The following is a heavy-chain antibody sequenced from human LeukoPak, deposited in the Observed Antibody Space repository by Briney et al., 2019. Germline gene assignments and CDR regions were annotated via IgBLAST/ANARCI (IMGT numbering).Heavy chain of an antibody. CDR2: IRQDGSEK. J-gene: IGHJ4*02. V-gene: IGHV3-7*01. CDR1: GFTFSSYW. CDR3: ASRSFQVRSVWNPERD. Sequence: PGGSLRLSCAASGFTFSSYWMSWVRQAPGKGLEWVASIRQDGSEKYYVDSVKGRFTISRDNAKRSLSLQMNSLTAEDTAVYYCASRSFQVRSVWNPERDRGQGTLVTVSS. D-gene: IGHD1-1*01.